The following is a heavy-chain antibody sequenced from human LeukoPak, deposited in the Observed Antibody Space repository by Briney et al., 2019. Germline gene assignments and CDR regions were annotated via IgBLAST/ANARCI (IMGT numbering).Heavy chain of an antibody. Sequence: GGSLRLSCAASGFTFSSYAMHWVRQAPGKGLEWVAVISYDGSNKYYADSVKGRFTISRDNSKNTLYLQMNSLRAEDTAVYYCARDRAGARSYYYGMDVWGQGTTVTVSS. D-gene: IGHD6-19*01. CDR2: ISYDGSNK. V-gene: IGHV3-30-3*01. J-gene: IGHJ6*02. CDR3: ARDRAGARSYYYGMDV. CDR1: GFTFSSYA.